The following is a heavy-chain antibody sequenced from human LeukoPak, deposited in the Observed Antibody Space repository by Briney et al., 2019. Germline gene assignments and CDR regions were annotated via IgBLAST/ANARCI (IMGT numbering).Heavy chain of an antibody. Sequence: SETLSLTCTVSGGSISSSTFYWGWIRQPPGKGLEWIGEINHSGSTNYNPSLKSRVTISVDTSKNQFSLKLSSVTAADTAVYYCARCLGYYDSSADYMDVWGKETTVTVSS. V-gene: IGHV4-39*07. CDR1: GGSISSSTFY. D-gene: IGHD3-22*01. CDR2: INHSGST. J-gene: IGHJ6*03. CDR3: ARCLGYYDSSADYMDV.